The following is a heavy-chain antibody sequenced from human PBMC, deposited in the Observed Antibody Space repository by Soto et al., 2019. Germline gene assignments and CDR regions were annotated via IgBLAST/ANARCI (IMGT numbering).Heavy chain of an antibody. CDR3: AKRPKAGRPVDV. J-gene: IGHJ6*04. Sequence: VQLSESGGGLVQPGGSLRLSCAASGFTFRSYSMSWVRQAPGKGLEWVSAINPSGDSTYYADSVKGRLTISRDNSKNTVYLQINSLRAEDTAIYYCAKRPKAGRPVDVWGKGTTVTVSS. CDR2: INPSGDST. CDR1: GFTFRSYS. V-gene: IGHV3-23*01. D-gene: IGHD6-6*01.